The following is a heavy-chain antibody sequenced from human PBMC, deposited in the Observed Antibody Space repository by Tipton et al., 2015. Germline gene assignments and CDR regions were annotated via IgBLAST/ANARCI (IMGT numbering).Heavy chain of an antibody. CDR1: GGSISSSSYY. J-gene: IGHJ6*02. Sequence: TLSLTCTVSGGSISSSSYYWGWIRQTPGKGLERIGSIYYSGSTYYNPSLKSRFTISVDTSKNQFSLKLSSVTAADTAVYYCARHLYYYYYGMDVWGQGTSVTVSS. V-gene: IGHV4-39*01. CDR2: IYYSGST. CDR3: ARHLYYYYYGMDV.